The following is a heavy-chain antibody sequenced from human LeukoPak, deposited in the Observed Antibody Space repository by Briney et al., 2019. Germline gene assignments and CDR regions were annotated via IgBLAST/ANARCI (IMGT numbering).Heavy chain of an antibody. V-gene: IGHV4-4*02. J-gene: IGHJ5*02. D-gene: IGHD6-13*01. CDR2: NYHSGST. CDR3: ARRAHGPSSLEFDP. Sequence: SGTLSLTCAVSGGSISSSNWWSWVRQPPGKGLEWVGENYHSGSTNYNPSPKSPVTKSVDKIKNQFSLEANSVTAADTAVYYFARRAHGPSSLEFDPWGQGTLVTVSS. CDR1: GGSISSSNW.